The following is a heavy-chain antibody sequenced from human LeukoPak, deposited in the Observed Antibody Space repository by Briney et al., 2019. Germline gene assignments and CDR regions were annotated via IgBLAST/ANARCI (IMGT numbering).Heavy chain of an antibody. V-gene: IGHV5-51*01. D-gene: IGHD4-17*01. CDR1: GYSFTSYW. J-gene: IGHJ6*01. CDR2: IYPGDSDT. Sequence: GESLQISCKGSGYSFTSYWIGWVRQMPGKGLEWMGIIYPGDSDTRYSPSFQGQVTISADKSISTAYLQWSSLKASDTAMYYCARGGDYENYYYGMDVWGQGTTVTVSS. CDR3: ARGGDYENYYYGMDV.